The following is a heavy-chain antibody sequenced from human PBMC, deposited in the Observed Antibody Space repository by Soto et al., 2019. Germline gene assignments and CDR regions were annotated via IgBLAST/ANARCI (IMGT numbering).Heavy chain of an antibody. J-gene: IGHJ5*02. CDR2: IYYSGST. D-gene: IGHD4-17*01. V-gene: IGHV4-61*01. CDR3: ARAPTVLTLLFDP. CDR1: GGSVSSGSYY. Sequence: SETLSLTCTVSGGSVSSGSYYWSWIRQPPGKGLEWIGYIYYSGSTNYNPSLKSRVTISVDTSKNQFSLNLSSVTAADTAVYYCARAPTVLTLLFDPWGQGTLVTVSS.